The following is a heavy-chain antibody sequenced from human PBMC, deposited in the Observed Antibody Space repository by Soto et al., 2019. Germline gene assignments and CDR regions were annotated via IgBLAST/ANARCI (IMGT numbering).Heavy chain of an antibody. CDR2: IYYSGST. CDR1: GGSISSGGYS. J-gene: IGHJ4*02. D-gene: IGHD5-18*01. V-gene: IGHV4-31*11. CDR3: ARDSGYSYGPIDY. Sequence: SETLSLTCAVSGGSISSGGYSWSRIRQQPRKGLEWIGYIYYSGSTYYNPSLKSRVTISVDTSKNQFSLKLISVTAEDTAVYYCARDSGYSYGPIDYWGQGTLVTL.